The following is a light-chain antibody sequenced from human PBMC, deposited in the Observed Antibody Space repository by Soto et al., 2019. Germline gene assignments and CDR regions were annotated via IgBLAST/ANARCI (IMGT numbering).Light chain of an antibody. Sequence: DIVMTQSPLSLPVTPGEPASISCRSSQSLLHINGYXYLDWYLQKPGQSPQLLIYLGSNRASGVPDRFSGSGSGTDFTLKISRVEAEDVGVYYCMQALQTPTFGQGTRLEIK. CDR1: QSLLHINGYXY. J-gene: IGKJ5*01. CDR2: LGS. V-gene: IGKV2-28*01. CDR3: MQALQTPT.